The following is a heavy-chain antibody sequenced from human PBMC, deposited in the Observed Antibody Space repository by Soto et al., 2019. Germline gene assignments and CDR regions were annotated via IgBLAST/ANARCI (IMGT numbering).Heavy chain of an antibody. J-gene: IGHJ4*02. CDR2: INHSGST. CDR3: ARVRPGDYYDSSGYYSYFDY. Sequence: QVQLQQWGAGLLKPSGTLSLTCAVYGGSFSGYYWSWIRQPPGKGLEWIGEINHSGSTNYNPSLKSRVTISVDTSKNQFSLKLSSVTAADTAVYYCARVRPGDYYDSSGYYSYFDYWGQGTLVTVSS. V-gene: IGHV4-34*01. D-gene: IGHD3-22*01. CDR1: GGSFSGYY.